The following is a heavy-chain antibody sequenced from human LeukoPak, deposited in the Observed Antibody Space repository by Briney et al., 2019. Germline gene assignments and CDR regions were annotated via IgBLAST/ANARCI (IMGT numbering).Heavy chain of an antibody. Sequence: PSETLSLTCTVSGGSISSYYWSWIRQPPGKGLEWIGYIYYSGSTNYNPSLKSRVTISVDTSKNQFSLKLSSVTAADTAVYYCARYTAMVNPAFDYWGQGTLVTVSS. CDR1: GGSISSYY. D-gene: IGHD5-18*01. V-gene: IGHV4-59*01. CDR3: ARYTAMVNPAFDY. CDR2: IYYSGST. J-gene: IGHJ4*02.